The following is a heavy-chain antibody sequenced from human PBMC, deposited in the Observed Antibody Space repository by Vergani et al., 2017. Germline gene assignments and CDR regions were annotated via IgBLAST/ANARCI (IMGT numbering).Heavy chain of an antibody. CDR1: GGTFSSYA. CDR2: IIPIFGTA. D-gene: IGHD3-10*01. CDR3: ASLARDMGSGSYWGADGMDV. V-gene: IGHV1-69*18. Sequence: QVQLVQSGADVKKPGSSVKVSCKASGGTFSSYAISWVRQAPGQGLEWMGRIIPIFGTANYAQKFQGRVTITADESTSTAYMELSSLRSEDTAVYYCASLARDMGSGSYWGADGMDVWGQGTTVTVSS. J-gene: IGHJ6*02.